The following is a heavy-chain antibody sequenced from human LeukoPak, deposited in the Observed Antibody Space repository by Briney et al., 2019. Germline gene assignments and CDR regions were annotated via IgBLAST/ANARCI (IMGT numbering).Heavy chain of an antibody. CDR3: ARGEAAADAFDI. CDR2: MNPNSGNT. D-gene: IGHD6-13*01. J-gene: IGHJ3*02. Sequence: ASAKVSCKASGYTFTSYDINWVRQATGQGLEWMGWMNPNSGNTGYAQKFQGRVTMTRNTSISTAYMELSSLRSEDTAVYYCARGEAAADAFDIWGQGTMVTVSS. V-gene: IGHV1-8*01. CDR1: GYTFTSYD.